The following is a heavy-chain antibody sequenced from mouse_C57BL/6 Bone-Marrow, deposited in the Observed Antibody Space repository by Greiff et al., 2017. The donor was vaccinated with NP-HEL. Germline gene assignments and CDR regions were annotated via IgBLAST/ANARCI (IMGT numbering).Heavy chain of an antibody. J-gene: IGHJ3*01. V-gene: IGHV1-42*01. CDR3: ARSLFYDYDQFAY. Sequence: EVQVVESGPELVKPGASVKISCKASGYSFTGYYMNWVKQSPEKSLEWIGEINPSTGGTTYNQKFKAKATLTVDKSSSTAYMQLKSLTSEDSAVYYCARSLFYDYDQFAYWGQGTLVTVSA. CDR2: INPSTGGT. CDR1: GYSFTGYY. D-gene: IGHD2-4*01.